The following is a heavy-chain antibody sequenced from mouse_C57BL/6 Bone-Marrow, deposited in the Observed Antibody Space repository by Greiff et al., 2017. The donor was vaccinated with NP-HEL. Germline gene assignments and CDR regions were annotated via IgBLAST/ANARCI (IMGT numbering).Heavy chain of an antibody. CDR3: ARGRLLLRPFAY. Sequence: QVQLKESGAELARPGASVKLSCKASGYTFTSYGISWVKQRTGQGLEWIGEIYPRSGNTYYNEKFKGKATLTADKSSSTAYMELRSLTSEDSAVYFCARGRLLLRPFAYWGQGTLVTVSA. CDR1: GYTFTSYG. CDR2: IYPRSGNT. V-gene: IGHV1-81*01. J-gene: IGHJ3*01. D-gene: IGHD1-1*01.